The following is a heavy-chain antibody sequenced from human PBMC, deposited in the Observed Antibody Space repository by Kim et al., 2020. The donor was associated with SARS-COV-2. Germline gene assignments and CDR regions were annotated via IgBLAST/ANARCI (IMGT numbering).Heavy chain of an antibody. CDR3: ARDRRLGEYGGYGNGFDT. J-gene: IGHJ3*02. CDR1: GFTFSSYA. Sequence: GGSLRLSCAASGFTFSSYAMHWVRQAPGKGPEWVAVISYDGRNQYYLYSVKGRFTISRDNSKNTVYLQMSSLRPEDTALYYCARDRRLGEYGGYGNGFDTWNRGTLVSISS. CDR2: ISYDGRNQ. D-gene: IGHD4-17*01. V-gene: IGHV3-30*04.